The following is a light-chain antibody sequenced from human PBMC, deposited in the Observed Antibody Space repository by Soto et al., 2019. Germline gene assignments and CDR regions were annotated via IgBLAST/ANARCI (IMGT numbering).Light chain of an antibody. V-gene: IGLV2-14*01. J-gene: IGLJ3*02. Sequence: QSALTQTASVSGSPRQSITISCTGTSSDVGGYNYVSWYQQHPGKAPKLMIYEVSNRPSGVSNRFSGSKSGNTASLTISGLQAEDEADDYCSSYTSSSTRVFGGGTKLTVL. CDR2: EVS. CDR3: SSYTSSSTRV. CDR1: SSDVGGYNY.